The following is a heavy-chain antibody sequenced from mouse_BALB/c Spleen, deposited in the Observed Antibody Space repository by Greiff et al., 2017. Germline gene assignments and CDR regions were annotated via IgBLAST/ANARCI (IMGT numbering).Heavy chain of an antibody. D-gene: IGHD1-1*01. CDR1: GYAFSSYW. J-gene: IGHJ1*01. Sequence: LVESGAELVRPGSSVKISCKASGYAFSSYWMNWVKQRPGQGLEWIGQIYPGDGDTNYNGKFKGKATLTADKSSSTAYMQLSSLTSEDSAVYFCARRTTLRYFDVWGAGTTVTVSS. CDR3: ARRTTLRYFDV. V-gene: IGHV1-80*01. CDR2: IYPGDGDT.